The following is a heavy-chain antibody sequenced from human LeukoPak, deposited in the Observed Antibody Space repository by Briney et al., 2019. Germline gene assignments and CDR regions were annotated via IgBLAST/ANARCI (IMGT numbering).Heavy chain of an antibody. J-gene: IGHJ4*02. Sequence: SETLSLTCTVSGGSISSSSYYWGWIRQXXGXXLEXIGSIYXSGSTYYNPSLKSRVTISVDTSKNQFSLKLSSVTAADTAVYYCARGGGRKYSSSWYYFDYWGQGTLVTVSS. CDR2: IYXSGST. CDR1: GGSISSSSYY. D-gene: IGHD6-13*01. CDR3: ARGGGRKYSSSWYYFDY. V-gene: IGHV4-39*01.